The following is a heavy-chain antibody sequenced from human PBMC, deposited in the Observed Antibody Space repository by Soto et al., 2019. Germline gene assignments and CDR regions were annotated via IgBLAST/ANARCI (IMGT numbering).Heavy chain of an antibody. D-gene: IGHD6-19*01. Sequence: ASVKVFCKASGYTFTSYAVHWVRQAPGQRLEWMGWINAGNANTKYSQKFQGRVTITRDTSASTAYMELSSLRSEDTAVYYCARDYSSGWYYFDYWGQGTLVTVSS. J-gene: IGHJ4*02. CDR3: ARDYSSGWYYFDY. CDR2: INAGNANT. V-gene: IGHV1-3*01. CDR1: GYTFTSYA.